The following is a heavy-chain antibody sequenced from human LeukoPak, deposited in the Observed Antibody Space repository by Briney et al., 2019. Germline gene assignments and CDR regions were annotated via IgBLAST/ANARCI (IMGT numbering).Heavy chain of an antibody. V-gene: IGHV1-46*01. D-gene: IGHD2-2*01. J-gene: IGHJ5*02. CDR1: GYTFTTYY. CDR3: AREIVVEPSAMGFDP. CDR2: INPSGGST. Sequence: ASVKVSCKASGYTFTTYYIHWVRQAPGQGLEWMGVINPSGGSTSFAQKFQARLTMTRDTSTSTVYMELSGLSSEDTAVYYCAREIVVEPSAMGFDPWGQGTLVTVSS.